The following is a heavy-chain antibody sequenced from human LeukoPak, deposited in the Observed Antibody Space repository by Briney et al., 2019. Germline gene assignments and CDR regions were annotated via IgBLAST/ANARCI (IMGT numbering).Heavy chain of an antibody. CDR3: ARLRKVYYMDV. CDR2: ISSSSSYI. J-gene: IGHJ6*03. CDR1: GFMFSKSW. Sequence: GGSLRLSCAASGFMFSKSWMHWVRQVPGKGLEWVSSISSSSSYIYYADSVKGRFTISRDNAKNSLYLQMNSLRAEDTAVYYCARLRKVYYMDVWGKGTTVTVSS. V-gene: IGHV3-21*01.